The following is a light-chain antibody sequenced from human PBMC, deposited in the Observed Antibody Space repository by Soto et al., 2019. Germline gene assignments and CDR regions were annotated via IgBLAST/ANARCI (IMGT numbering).Light chain of an antibody. Sequence: QSALTQPASVSGSPGQSITISCTGTSSDVGGYNYVSWYQPHPGKAPKLMIYDVSNRPSGDSNRFSGSKSGNTASLTISGLEAEDEADYYCSSYTSSSLYVFGTGNKLTVL. V-gene: IGLV2-14*01. CDR1: SSDVGGYNY. CDR3: SSYTSSSLYV. J-gene: IGLJ1*01. CDR2: DVS.